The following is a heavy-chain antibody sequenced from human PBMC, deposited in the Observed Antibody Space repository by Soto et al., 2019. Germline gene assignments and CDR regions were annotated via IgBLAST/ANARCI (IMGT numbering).Heavy chain of an antibody. CDR2: ISAYNGNT. D-gene: IGHD6-19*01. CDR1: GYTFTSYG. Sequence: ASVKVSCKASGYTFTSYGISWVRQAPGQGLEWMGWISAYNGNTNYAQKLQGRVTMTTDTSTSTAYMELRSLRSDDTAVYYCARWGSGCVVGGSYGMDVWGQGTTVTVYS. V-gene: IGHV1-18*04. CDR3: ARWGSGCVVGGSYGMDV. J-gene: IGHJ6*02.